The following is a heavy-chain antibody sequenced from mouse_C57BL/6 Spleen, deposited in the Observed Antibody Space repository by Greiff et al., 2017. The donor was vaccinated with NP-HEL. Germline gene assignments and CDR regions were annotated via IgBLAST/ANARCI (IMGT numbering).Heavy chain of an antibody. CDR2: IYPGSGST. V-gene: IGHV1-55*01. CDR1: GYTFTSYW. J-gene: IGHJ4*01. Sequence: QVQLQQPGAELVKPGASVKMSCKASGYTFTSYWITWVKQRPGQGLEWIGDIYPGSGSTNYNEKFKSKATLTVDTSSGTAYMQLSSLTSEDSAVYYCAREKNYYGNLYYAMDYWGQGTSVTVSS. D-gene: IGHD2-1*01. CDR3: AREKNYYGNLYYAMDY.